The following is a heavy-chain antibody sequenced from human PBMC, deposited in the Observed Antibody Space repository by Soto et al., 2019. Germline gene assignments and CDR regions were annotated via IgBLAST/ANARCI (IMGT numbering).Heavy chain of an antibody. Sequence: GASVKVSCKASGGTFSSYAISWVRQAPGQGLEWMGGIIPIFGTANYAQKFQGRVTITADKSTSTAYMELSSLRSEDTAVYYCARGKEAYYYDGNNAVYAFDIWGQGTMVTVSS. V-gene: IGHV1-69*06. CDR1: GGTFSSYA. CDR3: ARGKEAYYYDGNNAVYAFDI. J-gene: IGHJ3*02. CDR2: IIPIFGTA. D-gene: IGHD3-22*01.